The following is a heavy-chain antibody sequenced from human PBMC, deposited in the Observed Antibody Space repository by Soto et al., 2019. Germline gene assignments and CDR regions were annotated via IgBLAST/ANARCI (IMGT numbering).Heavy chain of an antibody. CDR1: GIALSRGGAG. D-gene: IGHD2-2*01. CDR3: AHRPSTSGTSDS. CDR2: IYLNDDK. Sequence: SGPTLVNPTQTLTLTCTFSGIALSRGGAGVAWIRQPPGKALEWLALIYLNDDKRFSPSLQTRLTITKDASKNQVVLTMTSMDPVDTATYFCAHRPSTSGTSDSWGQGILVTVSS. J-gene: IGHJ4*02. V-gene: IGHV2-5*01.